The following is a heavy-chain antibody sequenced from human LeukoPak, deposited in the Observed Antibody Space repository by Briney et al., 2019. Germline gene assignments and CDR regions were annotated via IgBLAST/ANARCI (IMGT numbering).Heavy chain of an antibody. CDR2: ISSSSSYI. D-gene: IGHD1-26*01. J-gene: IGHJ4*02. CDR1: GFTFSSYS. V-gene: IGHV3-21*01. Sequence: GGSLRLSCAASGFTFSSYSMNWVRQAPGKGLEWVSSISSSSSYIYYADSVKGRFTISRDNAKNSLYLQMNSLRAEDTAAYYCARDPGGSTGFDYWGQGTLVTVSS. CDR3: ARDPGGSTGFDY.